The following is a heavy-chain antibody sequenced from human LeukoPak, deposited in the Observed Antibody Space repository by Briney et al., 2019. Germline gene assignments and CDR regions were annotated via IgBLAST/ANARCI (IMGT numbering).Heavy chain of an antibody. CDR2: IKSKTDGGTT. Sequence: GGSLRLSCAASGFTFSNAWMSWVRQAPGKGLEWVGRIKSKTDGGTTDYAAPVKGRFTISRDDSKNTLYLQMNSLKTEGTAVYYCTTVTPRITIFGVVIFWGQGTLVTVSS. V-gene: IGHV3-15*01. CDR3: TTVTPRITIFGVVIF. CDR1: GFTFSNAW. J-gene: IGHJ4*02. D-gene: IGHD3-3*01.